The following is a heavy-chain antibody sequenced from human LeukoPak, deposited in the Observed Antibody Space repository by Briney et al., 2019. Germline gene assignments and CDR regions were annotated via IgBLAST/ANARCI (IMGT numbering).Heavy chain of an antibody. V-gene: IGHV3-48*03. Sequence: GGSLRLSCAASGFTFSSYEMNWVRQAPGKGLEWVSHISSSGSLISYADSVKGRFTISRDNAKNSLYLQMNILGDEDTAMYYCARDIYLDYWGQGTLVTVSS. CDR2: ISSSGSLI. CDR3: ARDIYLDY. CDR1: GFTFSSYE. J-gene: IGHJ4*02.